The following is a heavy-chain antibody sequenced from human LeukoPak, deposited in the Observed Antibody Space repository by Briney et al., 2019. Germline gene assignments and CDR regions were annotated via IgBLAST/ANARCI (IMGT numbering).Heavy chain of an antibody. J-gene: IGHJ5*02. CDR3: AQDNYGDYDP. Sequence: GGSLRLSCAASGFTFSTYAMHWVRQAPGKGLEYVSGISSNGALTYYADSVKGRFTISRDKSKNTLYLQMNSLRAEDTAVYYCAQDNYGDYDPWGQGTLVTVSS. CDR2: ISSNGALT. V-gene: IGHV3-64*02. CDR1: GFTFSTYA. D-gene: IGHD4-17*01.